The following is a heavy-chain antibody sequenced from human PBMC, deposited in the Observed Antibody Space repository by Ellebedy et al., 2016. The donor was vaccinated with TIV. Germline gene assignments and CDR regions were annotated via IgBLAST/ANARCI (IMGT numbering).Heavy chain of an antibody. CDR2: LFFNGST. Sequence: SETLSLTCTVSRAFVNNYSWTWIRQPPGKGLEWIGHLFFNGSTTYNPSLKTRVTISVATSNNKFSLKMKSVTAGDSAIYYCAREVTASGWVDPWGQGTLVIVSS. D-gene: IGHD2-21*02. J-gene: IGHJ5*02. V-gene: IGHV4-59*02. CDR3: AREVTASGWVDP. CDR1: RAFVNNYS.